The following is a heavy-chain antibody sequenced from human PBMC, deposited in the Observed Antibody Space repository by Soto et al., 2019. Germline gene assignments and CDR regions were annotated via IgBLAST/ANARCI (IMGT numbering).Heavy chain of an antibody. Sequence: QLQLQESGPGLVKPAETLSLTCTVSGGSISSRDYWWGWIRQPPGKGLEWIGSIYYTGSTYYNPSLKCRVIISVDTSKNQFSLRLSSVTATDTAVYYCARQIGRGSWSLDHWGQGTLVTVSS. V-gene: IGHV4-39*01. D-gene: IGHD6-13*01. CDR1: GGSISSRDYW. J-gene: IGHJ4*02. CDR3: ARQIGRGSWSLDH. CDR2: IYYTGST.